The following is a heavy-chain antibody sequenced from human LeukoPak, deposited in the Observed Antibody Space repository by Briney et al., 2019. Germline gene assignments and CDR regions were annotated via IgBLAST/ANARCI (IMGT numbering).Heavy chain of an antibody. D-gene: IGHD4-23*01. CDR1: GFTFSSYS. CDR3: AKEGRWLDS. Sequence: GGSLRLSCAASGFTFSSYSMHWVRQAPGKGLEWVANILYDGSHEFYADSVKGRFTISRDNSKNALYLQINSLKTEDTAVYFCAKEGRWLDSWGQGTLVTVSS. V-gene: IGHV3-30*04. J-gene: IGHJ4*02. CDR2: ILYDGSHE.